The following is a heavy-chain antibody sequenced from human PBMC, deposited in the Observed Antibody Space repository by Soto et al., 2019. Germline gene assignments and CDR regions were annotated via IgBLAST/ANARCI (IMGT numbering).Heavy chain of an antibody. CDR3: ARRRVSLVPAAENWFDP. D-gene: IGHD2-2*01. CDR1: GASISSSSSY. J-gene: IGHJ5*02. CDR2: IYYIGNT. Sequence: SETLSLTCAVSGASISSSSSYWGWIRQPPGKGMEWIGNIYYIGNTYYNPSLKSRVTISVDTSKNQFSLKLSSVTAADTALYYCARRRVSLVPAAENWFDPWGQGTLVTVS. V-gene: IGHV4-39*01.